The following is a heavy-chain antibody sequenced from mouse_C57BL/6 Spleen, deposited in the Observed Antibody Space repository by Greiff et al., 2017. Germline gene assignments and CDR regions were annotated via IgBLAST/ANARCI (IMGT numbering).Heavy chain of an antibody. Sequence: VQLKESGPELVKPGASVKMSCKASGYTFTDYNMHWVKQSHGKSLEWIGYINPNNGGTSYNQKFKGKATLTVNKSSSTAYMELRSLTSEDSAVYYCARRGYYNYDGSWFAYWGQGTLVTVSA. D-gene: IGHD2-12*01. CDR3: ARRGYYNYDGSWFAY. CDR1: GYTFTDYN. J-gene: IGHJ3*01. CDR2: INPNNGGT. V-gene: IGHV1-22*01.